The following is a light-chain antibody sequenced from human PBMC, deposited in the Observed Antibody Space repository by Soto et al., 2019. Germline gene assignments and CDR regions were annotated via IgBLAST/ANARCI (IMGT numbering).Light chain of an antibody. V-gene: IGLV4-69*01. CDR1: SGHSSYA. J-gene: IGLJ2*01. CDR2: LDSDGSH. Sequence: QPVLTQSPSASASLGASVKLTCTLSSGHSSYAIAWHQQQPEKGPRYLMKLDSDGSHTKGDAIPDRFSGSSSGAERYLTISRLPSEAEAGHYCQTWGTGIHVVFGGGTKLTVL. CDR3: QTWGTGIHVV.